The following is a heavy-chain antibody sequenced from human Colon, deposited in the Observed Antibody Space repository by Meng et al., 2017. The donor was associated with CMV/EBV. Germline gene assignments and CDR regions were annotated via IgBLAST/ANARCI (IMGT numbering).Heavy chain of an antibody. CDR3: AKGSSEFLYYGMDV. CDR1: GFTFRNHA. V-gene: IGHV3-23*03. Sequence: GGSLRLSCAASGFTFRNHAMSWVRQAPGKGLEWVSVIYAGGRSTYLADSVKGRFIISRDDSKNTLYMEMNSLRAEDTAVYYCAKGSSEFLYYGMDVWGQGALVTVSS. J-gene: IGHJ6*02. D-gene: IGHD3-10*01. CDR2: IYAGGRST.